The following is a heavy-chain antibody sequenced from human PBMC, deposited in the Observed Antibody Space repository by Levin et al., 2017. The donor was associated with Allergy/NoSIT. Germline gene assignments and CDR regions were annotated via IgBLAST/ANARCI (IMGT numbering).Heavy chain of an antibody. CDR2: ISSSSSYI. J-gene: IGHJ4*02. D-gene: IGHD3-10*01. CDR1: GFTFSSYS. CDR3: ALHPRERGVLFDY. V-gene: IGHV3-21*01. Sequence: PGGSLRLSCAASGFTFSSYSMNWVRQAPGKGLEWVSSISSSSSYIYYADSVKGRFTISRDNAKNSLYLQMNSLRAEDTAVYYCALHPRERGVLFDYWGQGTLVTVSS.